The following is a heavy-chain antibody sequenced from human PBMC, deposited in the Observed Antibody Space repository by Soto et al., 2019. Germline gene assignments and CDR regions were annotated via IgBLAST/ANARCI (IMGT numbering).Heavy chain of an antibody. D-gene: IGHD3-3*01. Sequence: GGSLRLSCAASGFTFSNSDMNWVHQAPGKGLEWVSGVSWNGSRTHYADSVKGRFIISRDNSRNTLYLQMNGLRAEDTAVYYCARGYYDFWSGYYISPYGMDVWGQGTTVTVSS. CDR3: ARGYYDFWSGYYISPYGMDV. J-gene: IGHJ6*02. CDR2: VSWNGSRT. V-gene: IGHV3-35*01. CDR1: GFTFSNSD.